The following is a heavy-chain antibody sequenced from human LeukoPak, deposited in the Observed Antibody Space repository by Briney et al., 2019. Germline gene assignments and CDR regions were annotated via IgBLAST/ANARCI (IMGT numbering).Heavy chain of an antibody. CDR3: ARGASRDGSGY. CDR2: IKEDGTEK. Sequence: GGSLRLSCAASEFTFSSYWMSWVRQAPGRGLEWVANIKEDGTEKYYLDSVKGRFTISRDNAKNSLFLQMNTLRAEDTAVYYCARGASRDGSGYWGQGTLVTVSS. V-gene: IGHV3-7*01. CDR1: EFTFSSYW. J-gene: IGHJ4*02. D-gene: IGHD5-24*01.